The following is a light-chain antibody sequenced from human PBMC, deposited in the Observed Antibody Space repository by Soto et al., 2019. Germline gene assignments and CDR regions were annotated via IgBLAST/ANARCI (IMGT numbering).Light chain of an antibody. CDR3: QQYESPPFA. V-gene: IGKV3-20*01. J-gene: IGKJ2*01. CDR2: DAS. Sequence: EIVLTQSPGTLSLFPGDRATLSCRASQRIFNSYLGWYQQKPGQAPRLLIYDASSRAAGVPDRVTGGGSGTDFTLTISRLEPEDFASYFCQQYESPPFAFGQGTKLEIK. CDR1: QRIFNSY.